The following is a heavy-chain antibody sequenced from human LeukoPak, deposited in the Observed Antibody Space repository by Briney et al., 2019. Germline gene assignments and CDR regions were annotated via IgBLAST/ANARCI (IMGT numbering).Heavy chain of an antibody. V-gene: IGHV4-38-2*01. Sequence: SETLSLTCAVSGYSISSGYYWIWIRQPPGKGLGWIGSLYHSDSIYYNPSLESRVTMSVDTSKNQFSLKLSFVTAADTAVYYCARQHDSYDYYYVDVWGKGTTVTVSS. CDR1: GYSISSGYY. CDR3: ARQHDSYDYYYVDV. CDR2: LYHSDSI. J-gene: IGHJ6*03. D-gene: IGHD6-13*01.